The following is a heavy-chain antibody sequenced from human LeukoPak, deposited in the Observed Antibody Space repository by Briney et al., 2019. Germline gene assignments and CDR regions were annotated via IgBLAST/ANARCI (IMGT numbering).Heavy chain of an antibody. CDR2: ISDISDYI. CDR3: ATTLTRDSSGSYGALYY. D-gene: IGHD6-25*01. J-gene: IGHJ4*02. V-gene: IGHV3-21*01. Sequence: GGSLRLSCAASGFTFSVNSMNWVRQAPGKGLEWVSSISDISDYIYYADSVKGRLTISRDNAKNSLYLQMNSLRVEDTAVYYCATTLTRDSSGSYGALYYLGQGTLVTVSS. CDR1: GFTFSVNS.